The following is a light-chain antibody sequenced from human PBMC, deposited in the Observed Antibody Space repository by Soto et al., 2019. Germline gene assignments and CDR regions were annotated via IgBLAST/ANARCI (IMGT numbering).Light chain of an antibody. CDR1: QSVSSNY. CDR2: GAS. CDR3: QQYAISRT. V-gene: IGKV3-20*01. Sequence: ESGLPQSPCTLSLSPGARATLSCRASQSVSSNYLAWYQQKPGQAPSLLIYGASSRATGTPDRFSGSGSGTDLTLTIGRLEPEDFAVYYCQQYAISRTFGQGTKVDIK. J-gene: IGKJ1*01.